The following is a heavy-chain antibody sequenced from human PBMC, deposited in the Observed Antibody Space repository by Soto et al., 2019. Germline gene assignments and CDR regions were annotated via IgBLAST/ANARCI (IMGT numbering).Heavy chain of an antibody. Sequence: PGGSLRLSCAASGFTFSSYSMNWVRQAPGKGLEWVSYISSSSSTIYYADSVKGRFTISRDNAKNSLYLQMNSLRAEDTAVYYCAREGTYYDFWSGYYRVEGKTKLNNYFDYWGQGTLVTVS. J-gene: IGHJ4*02. CDR2: ISSSSSTI. CDR3: AREGTYYDFWSGYYRVEGKTKLNNYFDY. V-gene: IGHV3-48*01. CDR1: GFTFSSYS. D-gene: IGHD3-3*01.